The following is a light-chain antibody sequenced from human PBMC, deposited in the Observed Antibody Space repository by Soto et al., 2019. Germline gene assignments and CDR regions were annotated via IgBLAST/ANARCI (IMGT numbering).Light chain of an antibody. CDR2: HAS. Sequence: EIVMTQSPATLSVSPGERATLSCRASPSVNSNLAWYQQKPGQAPMLLIYHASARAIGIPARFSGSGSGTEFTLTISSLQSEDFAVYYCQQYSNWPFTFGPGTKVDIK. CDR3: QQYSNWPFT. V-gene: IGKV3-15*01. J-gene: IGKJ3*01. CDR1: PSVNSN.